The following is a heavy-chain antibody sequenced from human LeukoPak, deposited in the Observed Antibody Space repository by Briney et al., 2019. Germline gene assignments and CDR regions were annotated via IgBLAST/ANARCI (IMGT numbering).Heavy chain of an antibody. Sequence: GGSLRLSCAASGFTFSSYAMTWVRQAPGKGLQWVSTISVSGENTYYADSVKGRFTISRDISKSTLYLQMNSLRDEDTAVYYCAKHGSGSYYNGLYWGQGALVTVSS. V-gene: IGHV3-23*01. CDR3: AKHGSGSYYNGLY. J-gene: IGHJ4*02. CDR1: GFTFSSYA. CDR2: ISVSGENT. D-gene: IGHD3-10*01.